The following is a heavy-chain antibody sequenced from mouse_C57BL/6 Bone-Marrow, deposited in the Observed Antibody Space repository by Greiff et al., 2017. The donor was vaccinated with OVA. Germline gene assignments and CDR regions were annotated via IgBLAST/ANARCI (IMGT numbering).Heavy chain of an antibody. Sequence: EVQLQQSGPELVKPGASVKISCKASGYSFTGYYMNWVKQSPEKSLEWIGEINPSTGGTTYNQKFKAKATLTVDKSSSTAYMQLKSLTSEDSAVYYCARRGGWLLRRFAYWGQGTLVTVSA. CDR1: GYSFTGYY. J-gene: IGHJ3*01. V-gene: IGHV1-42*01. CDR3: ARRGGWLLRRFAY. CDR2: INPSTGGT. D-gene: IGHD2-3*01.